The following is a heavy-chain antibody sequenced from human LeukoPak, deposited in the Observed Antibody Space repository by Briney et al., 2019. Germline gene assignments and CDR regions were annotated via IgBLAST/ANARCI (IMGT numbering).Heavy chain of an antibody. D-gene: IGHD6-19*01. V-gene: IGHV4-39*01. CDR1: GGSMSSSSYY. J-gene: IGHJ4*02. CDR2: IYYSGST. Sequence: SETLSLTCSVSGGSMSSSSYYWGWIRQPPGKGLEWIGSIYYSGSTYYNPFLKSRVTISVDTSKNQFSLKLSSVTAADTAVYYCEAVAGTKFDYWGQGTLVTVSS. CDR3: EAVAGTKFDY.